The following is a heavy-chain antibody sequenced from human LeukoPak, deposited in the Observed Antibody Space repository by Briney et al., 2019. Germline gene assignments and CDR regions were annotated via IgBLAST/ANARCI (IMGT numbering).Heavy chain of an antibody. CDR2: IHYSGST. CDR1: GGSISSYY. CDR3: ARCYYYYYYMDV. Sequence: SETLSLTCTVSGGSISSYYWSWIRQPPGKGLEWIGTIHYSGSTYYNPSLKSRVTISVDTSKNQISLKLSSVTAADTAVYYCARCYYYYYYMDVWGKGTTVTVSS. V-gene: IGHV4-59*12. J-gene: IGHJ6*03.